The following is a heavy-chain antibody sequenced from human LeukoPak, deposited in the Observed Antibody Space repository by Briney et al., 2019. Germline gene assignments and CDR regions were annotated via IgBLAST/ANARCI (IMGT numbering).Heavy chain of an antibody. CDR2: ISSSSSTI. D-gene: IGHD2-2*01. J-gene: IGHJ4*02. CDR1: GFTFSSYS. Sequence: GGSLRLSCAASGFTFSSYSMNWVRQAPGKGLEWVSYISSSSSTIYYADSVKGRFTISRDNAKNSLYLQMNSLRAEGTAVYYCARLPAYCSSTSCYYDYWGQGTLVTVSS. CDR3: ARLPAYCSSTSCYYDY. V-gene: IGHV3-48*01.